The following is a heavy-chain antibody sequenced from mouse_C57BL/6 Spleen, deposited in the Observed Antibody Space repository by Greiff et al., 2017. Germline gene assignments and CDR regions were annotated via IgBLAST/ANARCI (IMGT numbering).Heavy chain of an antibody. CDR3: ARLRPPYAMDY. V-gene: IGHV5-17*01. J-gene: IGHJ4*01. Sequence: EVKLVESGGGLVKPGGSLKLSCAASGFTFSDYGMHWVRQAPEKGLEWVAYISSGSSTIYYADTVKGRFTISRDNAKNTLFLQMTSLRSEDTAVYYCARLRPPYAMDYWGQGTSVTVSS. CDR2: ISSGSSTI. CDR1: GFTFSDYG. D-gene: IGHD2-4*01.